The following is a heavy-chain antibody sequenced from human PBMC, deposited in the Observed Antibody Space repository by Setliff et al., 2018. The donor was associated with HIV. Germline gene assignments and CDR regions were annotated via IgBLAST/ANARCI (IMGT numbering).Heavy chain of an antibody. V-gene: IGHV1-46*01. CDR3: ARDYYGSGSYFILDY. CDR2: IYPSGGST. Sequence: GASVKVSCKASGYTFTSYFIQWVRQAPGQGLEWMGIIYPSGGSTTYAPKFQGRVTMTRDTSTSTVYMELRSLRSDDAAVYYCARDYYGSGSYFILDYWGPGTLVTVSS. D-gene: IGHD3-10*01. CDR1: GYTFTSYF. J-gene: IGHJ4*02.